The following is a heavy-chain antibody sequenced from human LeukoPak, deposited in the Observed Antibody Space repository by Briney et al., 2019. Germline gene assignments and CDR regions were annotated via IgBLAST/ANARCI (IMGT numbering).Heavy chain of an antibody. CDR3: ARPDCSGGSCYSVSYYFDY. CDR2: ISYDGSNK. D-gene: IGHD2-15*01. Sequence: GGSLRLSCAASGFTFSSYAMHWVRQAPGKGLEWVAVISYDGSNKYYADSVKGRFTISRDNSKNTLYLQMNSLRAEDTAVYYCARPDCSGGSCYSVSYYFDYWGQGTLVTVSS. CDR1: GFTFSSYA. V-gene: IGHV3-30-3*01. J-gene: IGHJ4*02.